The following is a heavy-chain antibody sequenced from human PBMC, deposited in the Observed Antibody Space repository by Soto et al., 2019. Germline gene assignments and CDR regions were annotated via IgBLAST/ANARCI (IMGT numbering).Heavy chain of an antibody. J-gene: IGHJ4*02. CDR2: IYPGDQET. D-gene: IGHD6-13*01. V-gene: IGHV5-51*01. CDR1: GYTFSNFW. Sequence: GESLKISCQCSGYTFSNFWIGWVRQLPGRGLEWMGIIYPGDQETRYSPSFHGKVTISADKSIHTAYLQWNSLEASDTAFYFCARSPRSSPYFDYWGQGALVTVSS. CDR3: ARSPRSSPYFDY.